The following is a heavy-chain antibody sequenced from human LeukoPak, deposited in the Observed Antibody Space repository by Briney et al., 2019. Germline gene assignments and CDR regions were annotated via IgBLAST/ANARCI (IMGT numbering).Heavy chain of an antibody. CDR1: GFTFSSYA. CDR2: ISYDGSNK. V-gene: IGHV3-30-3*01. CDR3: AKDRGTVVTSPHFDY. Sequence: PGGSLRLSCAASGFTFSSYAMHWVRQAPGKGLEWVAVISYDGSNKYYADSVKGRFTISRDNSKNTLYLQMNSLRAEDTAVYYCAKDRGTVVTSPHFDYWGQGTLVTVSS. D-gene: IGHD4-23*01. J-gene: IGHJ4*02.